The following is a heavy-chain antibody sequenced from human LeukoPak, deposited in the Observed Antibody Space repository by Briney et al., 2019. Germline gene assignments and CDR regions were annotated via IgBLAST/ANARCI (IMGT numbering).Heavy chain of an antibody. D-gene: IGHD4-17*01. CDR1: GFTFSSYS. Sequence: GGSLRLSCAASGFTFSSYSMNWVRQAPGKGLEGVSYISSSSSTIYYADSVKGRFTISRDNAKNSLYLQINSLRAEDTAVYYCARSDYGDYVIPPGYWGQGTLVTVSS. CDR2: ISSSSSTI. CDR3: ARSDYGDYVIPPGY. J-gene: IGHJ4*02. V-gene: IGHV3-48*01.